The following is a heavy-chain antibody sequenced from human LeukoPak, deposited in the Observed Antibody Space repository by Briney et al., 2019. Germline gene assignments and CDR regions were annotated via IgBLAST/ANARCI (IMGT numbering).Heavy chain of an antibody. Sequence: SETLSLTCSVSDGSINSYYWNWIRRPPGKGLEWIGYIYYNGNTNYSPSLKSRVTMSVDTSKNLFSLKVSSVTAADTAVYYCAREEAAAGTEFQDYWGQGTLVTVSS. CDR2: IYYNGNT. D-gene: IGHD6-13*01. J-gene: IGHJ4*02. CDR3: AREEAAAGTEFQDY. V-gene: IGHV4-59*01. CDR1: DGSINSYY.